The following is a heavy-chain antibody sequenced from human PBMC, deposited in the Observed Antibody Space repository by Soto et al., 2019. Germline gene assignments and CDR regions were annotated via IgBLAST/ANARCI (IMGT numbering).Heavy chain of an antibody. CDR2: IHHSGRT. Sequence: PSETLSLTCAVSGGSFSGYYWSWIRQPPGKGLEWIGYIHHSGRTNYNPSLKSRVTISVDTSKNQFSLKLSSVTAADTAVYYCTRALNLVDRGSGSYRATYYGMDVWGQGTTVTVSS. D-gene: IGHD3-10*01. CDR3: TRALNLVDRGSGSYRATYYGMDV. J-gene: IGHJ6*02. CDR1: GGSFSGYY. V-gene: IGHV4-59*01.